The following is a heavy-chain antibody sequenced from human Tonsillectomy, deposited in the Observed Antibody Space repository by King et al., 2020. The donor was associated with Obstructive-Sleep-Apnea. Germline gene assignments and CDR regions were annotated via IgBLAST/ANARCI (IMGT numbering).Heavy chain of an antibody. J-gene: IGHJ6*04. V-gene: IGHV3-74*01. D-gene: IGHD6-6*01. CDR2: IYSDGSST. CDR1: GFTFSSYW. CDR3: ARELVSSFAQGYYGMDV. Sequence: VQLVESGGGLVQPGGSLRLSCAASGFTFSSYWMHWVRQAPGKGLVWISRIYSDGSSTNYADSVKGRFTISRDNAKNTLYLQMNSLRAEDTAVYYCARELVSSFAQGYYGMDVWGEGTTVTVSS.